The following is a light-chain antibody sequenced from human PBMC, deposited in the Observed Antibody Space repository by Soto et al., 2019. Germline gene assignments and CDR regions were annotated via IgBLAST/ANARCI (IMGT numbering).Light chain of an antibody. Sequence: QSVLTQPPSASGTPGQRVTISCSGSSSNIGSNYVYCYQQLPGTAPKLLIYSNNQRPSGVPDRFSGSKSGTSASLAISGLQSEDEADYYCAAWDDSLNGVVFGGGTKLTVL. CDR3: AAWDDSLNGVV. CDR2: SNN. CDR1: SSNIGSNY. J-gene: IGLJ2*01. V-gene: IGLV1-44*01.